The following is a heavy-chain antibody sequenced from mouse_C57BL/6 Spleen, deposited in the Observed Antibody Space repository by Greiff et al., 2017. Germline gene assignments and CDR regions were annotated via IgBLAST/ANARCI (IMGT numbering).Heavy chain of an antibody. CDR2: IDPETGGT. CDR3: TSYYDYEDY. Sequence: QVHVKQSGAELVRPGASVTLSCKASGYTFTDYEMHWVKQTPVHGLEWIGAIDPETGGTAYNQKFKGKAILTADKSSSTAYMELRSLTSEDSAVYYCTSYYDYEDYWGQGTTLTVSS. V-gene: IGHV1-15*01. J-gene: IGHJ2*01. D-gene: IGHD2-4*01. CDR1: GYTFTDYE.